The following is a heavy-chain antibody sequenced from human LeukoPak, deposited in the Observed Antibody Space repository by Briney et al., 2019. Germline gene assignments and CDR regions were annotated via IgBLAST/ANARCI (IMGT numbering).Heavy chain of an antibody. J-gene: IGHJ3*01. V-gene: IGHV4-38-2*01. Sequence: SSETLSLTCAVSGYSISSGYYWGWIRPPPGKGLEWIGSIYHSGSTYYNPSLKSRVTISVDTSKNQFSLKLSSVTAADTAVYYCARARDVLRYFAYWGQGTMVTVSS. CDR3: ARARDVLRYFAY. CDR2: IYHSGST. D-gene: IGHD3-9*01. CDR1: GYSISSGYY.